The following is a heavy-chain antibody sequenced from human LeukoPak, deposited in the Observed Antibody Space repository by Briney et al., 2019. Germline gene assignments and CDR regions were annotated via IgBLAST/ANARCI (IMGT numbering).Heavy chain of an antibody. V-gene: IGHV3-30*02. J-gene: IGHJ3*02. CDR3: ARDGSGRRAFDI. CDR2: IRYDGSNK. CDR1: GFTFSSYG. Sequence: PAGGSLRLSCAASGFTFSSYGMHWVRQAPGKGLEWVAFIRYDGSNKYYADSVKGRFTISRDNSKNTLYLQMNSLRAEDTAVYYCARDGSGRRAFDIWGQGTMVTVSS. D-gene: IGHD1-1*01.